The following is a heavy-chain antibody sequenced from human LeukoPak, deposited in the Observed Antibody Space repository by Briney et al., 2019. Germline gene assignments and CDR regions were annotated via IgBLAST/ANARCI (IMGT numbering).Heavy chain of an antibody. Sequence: SETLSLTCTVSGGSISRHYWSWIRQPPGKGLEWIGNIYYSGSTNYNPSLRSRVTISLDTSKKQFSLRVSSVTATDTAVYYCARGRRLLLTPEAFVVWGQETMVTASS. CDR1: GGSISRHY. CDR3: ARGRRLLLTPEAFVV. J-gene: IGHJ3*01. CDR2: IYYSGST. D-gene: IGHD2-21*01. V-gene: IGHV4-59*11.